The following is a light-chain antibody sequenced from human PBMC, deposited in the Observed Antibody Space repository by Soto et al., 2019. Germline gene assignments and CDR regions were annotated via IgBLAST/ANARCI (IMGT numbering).Light chain of an antibody. J-gene: IGKJ5*01. V-gene: IGKV1-5*01. CDR2: DAS. Sequence: DIQVTQSPATLSASVGARVTITCRARQNIGTWLAWYQQKPGKAPKLLIYDASTLESGVPSRFSGSGSGTEFTLTTSSLQPEDVATYDCQEYNRYPVNFGQGTRL. CDR1: QNIGTW. CDR3: QEYNRYPVN.